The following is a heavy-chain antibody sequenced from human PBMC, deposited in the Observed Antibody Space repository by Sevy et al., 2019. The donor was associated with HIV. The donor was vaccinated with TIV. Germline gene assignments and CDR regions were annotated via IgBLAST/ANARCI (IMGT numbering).Heavy chain of an antibody. CDR1: GYTLTELS. Sequence: ASVKVSCKVSGYTLTELSMNWVRQAPGKGLEWMGGFDPEDGETIYAQKFQGRVTMTEDTSTDTAYMELSSLRSEDTAVYYVRMVRGVIGPFYYYYGIDVRGQGTTVTVSS. J-gene: IGHJ6*02. V-gene: IGHV1-24*01. CDR3: RMVRGVIGPFYYYYGIDV. D-gene: IGHD3-10*01. CDR2: FDPEDGET.